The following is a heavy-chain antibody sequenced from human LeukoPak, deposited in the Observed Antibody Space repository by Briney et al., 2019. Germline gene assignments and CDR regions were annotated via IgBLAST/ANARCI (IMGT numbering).Heavy chain of an antibody. CDR1: GFTFSNAW. V-gene: IGHV3-15*01. D-gene: IGHD6-13*01. J-gene: IGHJ6*03. CDR2: IKSKTDVGTT. CDR3: TTEGINSSSWLFYYYYYMDV. Sequence: GGSLRLSCAASGFTFSNAWMSWVRQAPGKGREWVGRIKSKTDVGTTDYAAPVKGRFTISRDDSKNTLYLQMNSLKTEDTAVYYCTTEGINSSSWLFYYYYYMDVWGKGTTVTVSS.